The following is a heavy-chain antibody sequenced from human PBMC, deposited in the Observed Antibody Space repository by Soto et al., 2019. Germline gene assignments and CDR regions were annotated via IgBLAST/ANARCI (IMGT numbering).Heavy chain of an antibody. D-gene: IGHD2-2*01. Sequence: ASVKVSCKASGNTVPNYAMHWVRQAPGQGLEWMGIINPSGGSTSYAQKFQGRVTMTRDTSTSTVYMELSSLRSEDTAVYYCARGAKHCSSTSCYVEYYFDYWGQGTLVTVSS. CDR1: GNTVPNYA. CDR2: INPSGGST. CDR3: ARGAKHCSSTSCYVEYYFDY. V-gene: IGHV1-46*03. J-gene: IGHJ4*02.